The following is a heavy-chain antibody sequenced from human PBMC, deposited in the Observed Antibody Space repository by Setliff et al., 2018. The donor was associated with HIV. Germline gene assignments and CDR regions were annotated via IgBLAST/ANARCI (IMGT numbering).Heavy chain of an antibody. V-gene: IGHV4-59*08. CDR3: ARAPPGIQNDAFDV. CDR2: VSYSGTS. Sequence: SETLSLTCTVSGGSISSHFWSWIRQPPGKGPEWIGTVSYSGTSNYNSSLKSRIVISLDTSKNQFSLRLTSVTAADTAVYYCARAPPGIQNDAFDVWGQGTMVTVSS. J-gene: IGHJ3*01. CDR1: GGSISSHF.